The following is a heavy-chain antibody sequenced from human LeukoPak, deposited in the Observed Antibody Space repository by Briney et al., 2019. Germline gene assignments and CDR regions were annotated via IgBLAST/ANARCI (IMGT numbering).Heavy chain of an antibody. Sequence: SGTLSLTCTVSGGSISSSSYYWGWIRQPPGKGLEWIGSIYYSGSTYYNPSLKSRVTISVDTSKNQFSLKLSSVTAADTAVYYCARVRPPSGYDFYYYYYYMDVWGKGTTVTVSS. CDR3: ARVRPPSGYDFYYYYYYMDV. D-gene: IGHD5-12*01. J-gene: IGHJ6*03. CDR1: GGSISSSSYY. CDR2: IYYSGST. V-gene: IGHV4-39*07.